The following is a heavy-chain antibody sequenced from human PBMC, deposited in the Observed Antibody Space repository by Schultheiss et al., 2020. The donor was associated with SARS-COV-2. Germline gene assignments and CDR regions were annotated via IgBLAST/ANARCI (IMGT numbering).Heavy chain of an antibody. CDR1: GDSISSYY. CDR2: IYYSGSA. V-gene: IGHV4-59*12. Sequence: SQTLSLTCTVSGDSISSYYWNWIRQPPGKGLEWIGYIYYSGSAYYTPSLKSRVTISVDTSKTQFSLQLTSVTAADTAVYFCARGTRLYNNSPFDYWGQGTLVTVSS. D-gene: IGHD3-10*01. CDR3: ARGTRLYNNSPFDY. J-gene: IGHJ4*02.